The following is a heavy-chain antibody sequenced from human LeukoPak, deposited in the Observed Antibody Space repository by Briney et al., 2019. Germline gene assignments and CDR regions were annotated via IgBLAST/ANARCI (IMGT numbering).Heavy chain of an antibody. CDR3: ARGNTSHCYTRGFDCYYYGMDV. V-gene: IGHV1-69*04. Sequence: GASVKVSCKASGGTFSSYAISWVRQAPGQGLEWMGRIIPIFGIANYAQKFQGRVTITADKSTSTAYMELSSLRSEDTAVYYCARGNTSHCYTRGFDCYYYGMDVWGEGTTVTVSP. D-gene: IGHD2-2*02. CDR2: IIPIFGIA. J-gene: IGHJ6*04. CDR1: GGTFSSYA.